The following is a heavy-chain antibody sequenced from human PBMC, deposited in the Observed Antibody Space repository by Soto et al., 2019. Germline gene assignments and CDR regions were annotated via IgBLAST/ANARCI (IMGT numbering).Heavy chain of an antibody. Sequence: QVQLVQSGAEVKKPGSSVKVSCKASGGTFSSYTISWVRQAPGQGLEWMGRIIPILGIANYAQKFQGRVTINADKSTSTAYMELSSLRSEDTAVYYCARLGDTAMVYFDYWGQGTLVTVSS. J-gene: IGHJ4*02. CDR1: GGTFSSYT. CDR3: ARLGDTAMVYFDY. CDR2: IIPILGIA. D-gene: IGHD5-18*01. V-gene: IGHV1-69*02.